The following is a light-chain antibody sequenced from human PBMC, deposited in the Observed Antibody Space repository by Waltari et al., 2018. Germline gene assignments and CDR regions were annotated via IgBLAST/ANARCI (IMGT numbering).Light chain of an antibody. CDR3: SSYAISRPWV. Sequence: QSALTQPASVSGSPGQSITISCTGTSSDVGGYNYVSWYQHHPGKAPKLMIYEVSNRPSGVSNRFSGSKSGNTASLTISGLQAEDEGDCYCSSYAISRPWVFGGGTKLTVL. V-gene: IGLV2-14*01. CDR1: SSDVGGYNY. CDR2: EVS. J-gene: IGLJ3*02.